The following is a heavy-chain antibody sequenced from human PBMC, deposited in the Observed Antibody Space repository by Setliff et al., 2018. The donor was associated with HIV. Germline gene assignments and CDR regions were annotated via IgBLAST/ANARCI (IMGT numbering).Heavy chain of an antibody. CDR1: GYTFTSYV. CDR3: TTGLPLFCSGGSCLFDF. D-gene: IGHD2-15*01. J-gene: IGHJ4*02. V-gene: IGHV1-2*02. CDR2: INPNSGGT. Sequence: ASVKVSCKASGYTFTSYVMHWVRQAPGQRLEWMGWINPNSGGTNYAQKFQGRVTMTRDTSISTAYMELSRLRSEDTAVYYCTTGLPLFCSGGSCLFDFWGQGTLVTVSS.